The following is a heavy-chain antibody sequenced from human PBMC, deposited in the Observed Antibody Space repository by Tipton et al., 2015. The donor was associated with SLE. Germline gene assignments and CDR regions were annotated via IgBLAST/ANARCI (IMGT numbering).Heavy chain of an antibody. V-gene: IGHV4-31*03. CDR3: ARALDYGSGSPNAFDF. CDR2: IYDRGST. D-gene: IGHD3-10*01. CDR1: GASINSGGYY. Sequence: TLSLTCTVSGASINSGGYYWSWIRQHSGKGLEWIGYIYDRGSTYYNPSLKSRVTISVDTSKNQFSLKLHSVTAADTAVYYCARALDYGSGSPNAFDFWGQGTLVTVSS. J-gene: IGHJ3*01.